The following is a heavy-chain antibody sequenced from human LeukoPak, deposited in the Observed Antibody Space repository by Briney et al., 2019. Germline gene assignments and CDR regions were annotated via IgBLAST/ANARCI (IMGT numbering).Heavy chain of an antibody. J-gene: IGHJ4*02. CDR2: IKQDESEK. Sequence: LSGGSLRLSCSASGFTFSNYWMSWVRQAPGKGLEWVANIKQDESEKYYVDSVKGRFTISRDNAKSSLYLQMNSLRAEDTAVYYCARALDSSSSRYQAFEEWGRGTLVTVSS. CDR1: GFTFSNYW. CDR3: ARALDSSSSRYQAFEE. D-gene: IGHD2-2*01. V-gene: IGHV3-7*01.